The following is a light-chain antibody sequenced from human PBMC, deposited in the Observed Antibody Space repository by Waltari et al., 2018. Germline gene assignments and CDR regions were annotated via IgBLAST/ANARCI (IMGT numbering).Light chain of an antibody. V-gene: IGLV2-14*03. CDR1: SSDVGGYNY. J-gene: IGLJ2*01. CDR3: SSYTSSTTLLLI. Sequence: QSALTQPASVSGSPGQSITISCTGTSSDVGGYNYVSWYQKQPGKAPKLLIYDVSNRPSGVSKRFSASNSVNTAALIISGLQAEDEADYYCSSYTSSTTLLLIFGGGTKLTVL. CDR2: DVS.